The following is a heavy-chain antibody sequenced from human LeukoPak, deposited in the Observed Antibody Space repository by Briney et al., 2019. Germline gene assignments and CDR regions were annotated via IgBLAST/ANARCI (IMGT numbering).Heavy chain of an antibody. CDR1: GGSITNSY. V-gene: IGHV4-59*01. D-gene: IGHD1-1*01. J-gene: IGHJ3*02. Sequence: SETLSLTCTVSGGSITNSYWNWIRRSPGKGLEWIGYINYSGSTNYNPSLKSRVTISVDTSKNQFSLKLSSVTAADTAVYFCARDPLSTNDFDIWGQGTMVTDSS. CDR2: INYSGST. CDR3: ARDPLSTNDFDI.